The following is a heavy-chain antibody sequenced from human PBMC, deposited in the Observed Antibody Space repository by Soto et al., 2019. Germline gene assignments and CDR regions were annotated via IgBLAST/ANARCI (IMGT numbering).Heavy chain of an antibody. Sequence: QITLKESGPALVKPTQTLTLTCTFSGFSLSISGVGVGWIRQPPGKALEWLALIFSNDDKRSSPSLKSRPTITKDTSKNQLVLIMTNMAPVDTATYYCSHMRGSVLFGIDFWGQGTTVTVSS. V-gene: IGHV2-5*01. J-gene: IGHJ6*02. CDR2: IFSNDDK. CDR3: SHMRGSVLFGIDF. CDR1: GFSLSISGVG. D-gene: IGHD3-10*01.